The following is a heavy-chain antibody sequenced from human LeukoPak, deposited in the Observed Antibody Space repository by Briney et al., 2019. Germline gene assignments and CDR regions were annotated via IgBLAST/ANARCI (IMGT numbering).Heavy chain of an antibody. CDR2: ISGSSSSSDGGAM. CDR1: GFTFSTYS. CDR3: ARADRDGNKRFLD. D-gene: IGHD5-24*01. Sequence: GGSLRLSCTASGFTFSTYSMNWVRQAPGRGLEWVSYISGSSSSSDGGAMQYADSVKGRFTISRDKDKNSLYLQMNSLRDEDTAVYYCARADRDGNKRFLDWGQGTLVTVSS. J-gene: IGHJ4*02. V-gene: IGHV3-48*02.